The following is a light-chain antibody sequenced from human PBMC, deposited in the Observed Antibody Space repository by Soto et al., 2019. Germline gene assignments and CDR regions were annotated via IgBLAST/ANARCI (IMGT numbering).Light chain of an antibody. CDR2: GAS. CDR3: QQYGSASIT. Sequence: EIVFTQSPVTLSLSPGERATLTCRASRDVSSGLLAWYQQKPGQAPRLLIYGASRRATGIPDRFSGSGSGTDFTLTISRLEPEDFALYHCQQYGSASITFGQGTRLEIK. CDR1: RDVSSGL. J-gene: IGKJ5*01. V-gene: IGKV3-20*01.